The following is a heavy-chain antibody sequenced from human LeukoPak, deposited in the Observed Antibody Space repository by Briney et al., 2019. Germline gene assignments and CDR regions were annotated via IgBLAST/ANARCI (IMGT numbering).Heavy chain of an antibody. CDR2: ISGSGAST. CDR1: GFTFSSYA. CDR3: ARDPGYCSGGSCQYYYYYYMDV. Sequence: GGSLRLSCAASGFTFSSYAMSWVRQAPGKGLEWVSDISGSGASTYYADSVKGRFTISRDNAKNSLYLQMNSLRAEDTAVYYCARDPGYCSGGSCQYYYYYYMDVWGKGTTVTVSS. J-gene: IGHJ6*03. V-gene: IGHV3-23*01. D-gene: IGHD2-15*01.